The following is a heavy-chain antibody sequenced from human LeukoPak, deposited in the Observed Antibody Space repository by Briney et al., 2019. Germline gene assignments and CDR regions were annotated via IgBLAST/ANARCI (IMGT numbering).Heavy chain of an antibody. D-gene: IGHD2-2*01. J-gene: IGHJ4*02. CDR2: IYYSGST. CDR3: ARNQLGYCSSTSCPEGYYFDY. CDR1: GGSISSYY. Sequence: PSETLSLTCTVSGGSISSYYWSWIRQPPGKGLEWIGYIYYSGSTNYNPSLKSRVTISVDTSKNQFSLKLSSVTAADTAVYYCARNQLGYCSSTSCPEGYYFDYWGQGTLVTVSS. V-gene: IGHV4-59*01.